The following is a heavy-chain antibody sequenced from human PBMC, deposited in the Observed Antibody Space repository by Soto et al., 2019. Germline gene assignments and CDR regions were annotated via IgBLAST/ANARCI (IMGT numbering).Heavy chain of an antibody. J-gene: IGHJ6*02. V-gene: IGHV4-31*03. D-gene: IGHD3-9*01. Sequence: SETLSLTCTVSGGSISSGGYYWSWIRQHPGKGLEWIGYIYYSGSTYYNPSLKSRVTISVDTSKNQFSLKLSSVTAADTAVYYCARGRGYYDILTGYYYYYYYGMDVWGQGTTVTVSS. CDR3: ARGRGYYDILTGYYYYYYYGMDV. CDR2: IYYSGST. CDR1: GGSISSGGYY.